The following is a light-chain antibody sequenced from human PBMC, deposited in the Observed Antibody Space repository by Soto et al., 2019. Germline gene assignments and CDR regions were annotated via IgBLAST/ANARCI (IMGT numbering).Light chain of an antibody. CDR1: QSVSSN. CDR2: GAS. Sequence: EIVMTQSPATQSVSPGERATLSCRASQSVSSNLAWYQQQPGQAPRLLIYGASTRATGIPARFSGSRSGTEFTLTISSLQSEDFAVYYCQQYNNWPRTFGQGTKVEIK. J-gene: IGKJ1*01. CDR3: QQYNNWPRT. V-gene: IGKV3-15*01.